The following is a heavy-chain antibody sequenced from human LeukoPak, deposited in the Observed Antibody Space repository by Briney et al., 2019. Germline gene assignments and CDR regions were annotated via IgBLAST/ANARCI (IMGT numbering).Heavy chain of an antibody. CDR2: ISGYNGNK. CDR3: ARVGQKYYDILTGYPQRAFDI. CDR1: GNTFTDYG. D-gene: IGHD3-9*01. J-gene: IGHJ3*02. V-gene: IGHV1-18*04. Sequence: ASVKVSCKVFGNTFTDYGINWVRQAPGQGFKWMGWISGYNGNKKYAENLQDRLTLTTDTSTSTAYMELRSLRSDDTAVYYCARVGQKYYDILTGYPQRAFDIWGQGTMVTVSS.